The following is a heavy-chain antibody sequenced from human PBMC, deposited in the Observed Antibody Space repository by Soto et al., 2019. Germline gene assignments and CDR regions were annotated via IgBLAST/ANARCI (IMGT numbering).Heavy chain of an antibody. CDR2: VYYSDGT. J-gene: IGHJ6*02. Sequence: PSETLSLTCTVTGGSIGSCYWSWIRQSPGRGLEWIGCVYYSDGTNYNPSLKSRATMSMDKSNNQFSLRLRSVTAADTAVYYCARTESSSWSFFYYGMDVWGQGTTVTVSS. CDR1: GGSIGSCY. D-gene: IGHD6-13*01. CDR3: ARTESSSWSFFYYGMDV. V-gene: IGHV4-59*01.